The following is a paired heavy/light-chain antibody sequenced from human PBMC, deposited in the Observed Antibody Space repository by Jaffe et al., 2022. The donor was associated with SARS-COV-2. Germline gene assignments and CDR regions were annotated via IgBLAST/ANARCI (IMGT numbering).Heavy chain of an antibody. J-gene: IGHJ3*02. CDR2: INNDDGSST. CDR1: GFTLSSYW. Sequence: VQLVESGGDLVQPGGSLRLSCAASGFTLSSYWMHWVRQAPGKGLAWVSRINNDDGSSTIYADSVKGRFTISRDNAKNTMFLQMNSLRAEDTAVYYCARAGLGGTLDIWGQGTMVTVSS. V-gene: IGHV3-74*01. CDR3: ARAGLGGTLDI. D-gene: IGHD3-16*01.
Light chain of an antibody. CDR2: WAS. V-gene: IGKV4-1*01. Sequence: DIVMTQSPDSLAVSLGEGATINCKSSQSVLSSSNSKNCLAWYQQKPGQPPKLLIYWASTRQSGVPDRFSGSGSGTDFTLTISSLQAEDVAVYYCHQYYSSPRTFGQGTKVEIK. J-gene: IGKJ1*01. CDR3: HQYYSSPRT. CDR1: QSVLSSSNSKNC.